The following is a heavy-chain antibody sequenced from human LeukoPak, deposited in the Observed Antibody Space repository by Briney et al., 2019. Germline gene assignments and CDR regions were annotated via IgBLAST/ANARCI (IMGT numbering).Heavy chain of an antibody. CDR1: GFTFSSYS. J-gene: IGHJ3*02. V-gene: IGHV3-48*04. CDR3: ARDLAVVVVSAFDI. Sequence: GGSLRLSCAATGFTFSSYSMNWVRQAPGKGLEWVSYISSSSSTIYYADSVKGRFTISRDNAKNSLYLQMNSLRAEDTAVYYCARDLAVVVVSAFDIWGQGTMVTVSS. D-gene: IGHD3-22*01. CDR2: ISSSSSTI.